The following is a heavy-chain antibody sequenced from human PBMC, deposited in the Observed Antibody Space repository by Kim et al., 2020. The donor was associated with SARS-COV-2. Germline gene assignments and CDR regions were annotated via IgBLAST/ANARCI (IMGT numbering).Heavy chain of an antibody. J-gene: IGHJ4*02. D-gene: IGHD3-3*01. CDR2: ISDSGGHV. CDR3: AASPRHITGYDF. V-gene: IGHV3-23*01. CDR1: GYTFSTHA. Sequence: GGSLRLSCAATGYTFSTHAMTWVRQAPGKGLEWVSTISDSGGHVYYADSVKGRFTISRDNSKNTLYLQMNSLRAEDTAVYYCAASPRHITGYDFWGQGTLVTVSS.